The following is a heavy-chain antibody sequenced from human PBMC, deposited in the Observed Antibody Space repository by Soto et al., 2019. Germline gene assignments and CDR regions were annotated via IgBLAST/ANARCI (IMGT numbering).Heavy chain of an antibody. CDR2: IWTSGSNK. J-gene: IGHJ4*02. Sequence: GALKLSFGISGFAFRSYEMNVVRQDQGKGMEWVAFIWTSGSNKYYTDSVKGRFTISRDNAENSLFLQMNSLRAEDTAIYYCARELNGYRGQG. CDR3: ARELNGY. D-gene: IGHD2-8*01. V-gene: IGHV3-48*03. CDR1: GFAFRSYE.